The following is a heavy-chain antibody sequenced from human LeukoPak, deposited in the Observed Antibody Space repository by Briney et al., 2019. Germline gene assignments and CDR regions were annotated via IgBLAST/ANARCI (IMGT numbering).Heavy chain of an antibody. CDR2: ISSSGSTI. J-gene: IGHJ5*02. D-gene: IGHD3-3*01. CDR3: ARDRTIFGVVSWFDP. V-gene: IGHV3-11*01. Sequence: GGSLRLSCAASGFTFSDYYMSWIRRAPGKGLEWVSYISSSGSTIYYADSVKGRFTISRDNAKNSLYLQMNSLRAEDTAVYYCARDRTIFGVVSWFDPWGQGTLVTVSS. CDR1: GFTFSDYY.